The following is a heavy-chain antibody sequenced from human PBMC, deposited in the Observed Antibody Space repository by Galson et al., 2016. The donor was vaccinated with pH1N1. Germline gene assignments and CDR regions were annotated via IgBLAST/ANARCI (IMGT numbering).Heavy chain of an antibody. V-gene: IGHV4-31*03. CDR3: ARVYHWNGPFDF. CDR2: IYYSGNT. J-gene: IGHJ4*02. D-gene: IGHD1-20*01. Sequence: TLSLTCNVSGGYVSSADHYWSWIRQHPGKGLEWVGYIYYSGNTYYNPSLQSRLTISIDTSKNQFSLRLSSVTAADTAVYYCARVYHWNGPFDFWGQGALVTVSS. CDR1: GGYVSSADHY.